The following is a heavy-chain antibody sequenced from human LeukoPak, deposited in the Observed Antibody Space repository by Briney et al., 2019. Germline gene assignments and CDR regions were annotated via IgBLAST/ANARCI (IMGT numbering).Heavy chain of an antibody. CDR3: ARGRGVTADFVY. J-gene: IGHJ4*02. CDR2: INHSGST. Sequence: SETLSLTCAVYGGSFSGYYWSWIRQPPGKGLEWIGEINHSGSTNYNPSLKSRVTISVDTSKNQFSLKLSSVTAADTAVYYCARGRGVTADFVYWGQGTLVTVSS. D-gene: IGHD2-21*02. V-gene: IGHV4-34*01. CDR1: GGSFSGYY.